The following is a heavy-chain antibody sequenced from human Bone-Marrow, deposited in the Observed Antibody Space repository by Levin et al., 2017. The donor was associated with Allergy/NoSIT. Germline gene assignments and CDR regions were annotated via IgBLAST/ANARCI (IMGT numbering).Heavy chain of an antibody. J-gene: IGHJ5*02. D-gene: IGHD2-2*01. Sequence: SQTLSLTCTVSGGSISSDGYYWSWIRQPPGKGLDWIGYIYYSGNTYYNPSLKSRVTISIDTSKHQFSLKLSSVTAADTAVYYCARYSSSATTGWFDPWGQGTLVTVSS. V-gene: IGHV4-30-4*01. CDR3: ARYSSSATTGWFDP. CDR1: GGSISSDGYY. CDR2: IYYSGNT.